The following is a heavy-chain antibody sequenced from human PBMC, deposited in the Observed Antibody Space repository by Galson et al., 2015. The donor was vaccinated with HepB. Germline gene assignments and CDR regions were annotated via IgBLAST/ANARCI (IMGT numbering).Heavy chain of an antibody. D-gene: IGHD1-1*01. CDR2: IRSKANSYAT. CDR1: GFTFSGSA. CDR3: TANLPLYYYYYYMDV. Sequence: SLRLSCAASGFTFSGSAMHWVHQASGKGLEWVGRIRSKANSYATAYAASVKGRFTISRDDSKNTAYLQMNSLKTEDTAVYYCTANLPLYYYYYYMDVWGKGTTVTVSS. J-gene: IGHJ6*03. V-gene: IGHV3-73*01.